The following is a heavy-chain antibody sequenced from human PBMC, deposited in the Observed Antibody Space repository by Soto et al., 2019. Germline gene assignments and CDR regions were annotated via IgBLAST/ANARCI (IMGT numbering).Heavy chain of an antibody. CDR2: IYYSGST. D-gene: IGHD6-13*01. CDR3: ARDRGAAAGYFDY. J-gene: IGHJ4*02. CDR1: GGSISSGGYY. V-gene: IGHV4-31*03. Sequence: SETLSLTCTVSGGSISSGGYYWSWIRQHPGKGLEWIGYIYYSGSTYYNPSLKSRATISVDTSKNQFSLKLSSVTAADTAVYYCARDRGAAAGYFDYWGQGTLVTVSS.